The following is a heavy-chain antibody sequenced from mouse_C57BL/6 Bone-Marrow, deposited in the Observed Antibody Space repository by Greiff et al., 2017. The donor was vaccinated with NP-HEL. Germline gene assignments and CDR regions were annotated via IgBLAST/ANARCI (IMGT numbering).Heavy chain of an antibody. CDR2: INPYNGGT. D-gene: IGHD1-2*01. Sequence: DVKLQESGPVLVKPGASVKMSCKASGYTFTDYYMNWVKQSHGKSLEWIGVINPYNGGTSYNQKFKGKATLTVVKSSSTAYMELNSLTSEDSAVYYCARGGSLLRPDYWGQGTTLTVSS. V-gene: IGHV1-19*01. CDR3: ARGGSLLRPDY. J-gene: IGHJ2*01. CDR1: GYTFTDYY.